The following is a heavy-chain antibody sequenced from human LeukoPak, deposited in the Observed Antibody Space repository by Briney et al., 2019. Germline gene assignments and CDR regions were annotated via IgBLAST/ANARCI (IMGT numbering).Heavy chain of an antibody. CDR3: ANLDTSPDY. J-gene: IGHJ4*02. Sequence: PGGSLRLSCAASGFTFSSYGMHWVRQAPGKGLEWVAVISYDGSNKYYADSVKGRFTISRDSSKNTLYLQMNSLRAEDTAVYYCANLDTSPDYWGQGTLVTVSS. V-gene: IGHV3-30*18. CDR2: ISYDGSNK. CDR1: GFTFSSYG. D-gene: IGHD2-2*02.